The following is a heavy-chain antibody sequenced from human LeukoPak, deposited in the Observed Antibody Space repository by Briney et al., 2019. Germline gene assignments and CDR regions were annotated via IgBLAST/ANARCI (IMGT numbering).Heavy chain of an antibody. CDR3: ARYDSTWDNFDY. CDR1: GGSINAYY. J-gene: IGHJ4*02. Sequence: PSETLSLTCTVSGGSINAYYWTWIRRPAGEGLEWIGRIHTSGSTYYNPSLKGRALMTLDKPNNQFSLELKSLTAADTAVYYCARYDSTWDNFDYWGQGTLVTVSS. CDR2: IHTSGST. D-gene: IGHD3-22*01. V-gene: IGHV4-4*07.